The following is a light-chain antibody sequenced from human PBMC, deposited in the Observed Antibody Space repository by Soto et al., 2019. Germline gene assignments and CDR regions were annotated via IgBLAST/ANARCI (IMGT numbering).Light chain of an antibody. Sequence: DIVMTQSPLSLPVTPGEPASISCRSSQSLLHSNGYNYLDWYLQKPGQSPQLLIYLGSNRASGVTDRFSGSRSGTDFTLKISRVEAEDVGVYYCMQALQTPITFGQGTRLEIK. CDR2: LGS. CDR1: QSLLHSNGYNY. CDR3: MQALQTPIT. V-gene: IGKV2-28*01. J-gene: IGKJ5*01.